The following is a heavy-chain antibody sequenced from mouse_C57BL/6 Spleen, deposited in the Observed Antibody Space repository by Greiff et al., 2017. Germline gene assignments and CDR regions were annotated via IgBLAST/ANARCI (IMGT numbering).Heavy chain of an antibody. CDR1: GYTFTDYE. CDR2: IDPETGGT. Sequence: QVHVKQSGAELVRPGASVTLSCKASGYTFTDYEMHWVKQTPVHGLEWIGAIDPETGGTAYNQKFKGKAILTADKSSSTAYMELRSLTSEDSAVYYCTVRGNYEDYFDYWGQGTTLTVSS. D-gene: IGHD2-1*01. V-gene: IGHV1-15*01. CDR3: TVRGNYEDYFDY. J-gene: IGHJ2*01.